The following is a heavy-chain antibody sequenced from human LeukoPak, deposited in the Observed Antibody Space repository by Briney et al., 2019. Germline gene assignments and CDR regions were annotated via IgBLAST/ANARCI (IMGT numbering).Heavy chain of an antibody. CDR3: ASRSSGGFDY. CDR1: GGSISSHY. CDR2: LYYSGST. Sequence: TSETLSLTCSVSGGSISSHYWSWIRQPPGKGLEWIGYLYYSGSTKYSPSLKSRVTISVDTSKNQFSLKLSSVTAADTAVYYCASRSSGGFDYWGQGTLVTVSS. V-gene: IGHV4-59*11. J-gene: IGHJ4*02. D-gene: IGHD1-26*01.